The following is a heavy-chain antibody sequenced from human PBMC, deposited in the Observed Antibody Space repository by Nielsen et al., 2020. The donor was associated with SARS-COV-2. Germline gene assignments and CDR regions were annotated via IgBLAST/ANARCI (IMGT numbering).Heavy chain of an antibody. CDR1: GFTFSSYA. Sequence: GESLKISCAASGFTFSSYAMSWVRQAPGKGLEWVSAISGSGGSTYYADSVKGRFTISRDNSKNTLYLQMNSLRAEDTAVYYCARGRRIAVAGIGGTRWGQGTLVTVSS. V-gene: IGHV3-23*01. D-gene: IGHD6-19*01. CDR2: ISGSGGST. J-gene: IGHJ4*02. CDR3: ARGRRIAVAGIGGTR.